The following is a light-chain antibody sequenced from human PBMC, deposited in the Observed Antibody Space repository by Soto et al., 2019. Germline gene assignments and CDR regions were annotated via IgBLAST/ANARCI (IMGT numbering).Light chain of an antibody. V-gene: IGKV1-39*01. CDR2: ASS. J-gene: IGKJ2*01. CDR1: QSISSY. Sequence: DIQMTQSPSSLSVSVGDRVTITCRASQSISSYLNWYQQKPGKAPKLLIYASSNLQSGVPSRFSGSGSATYFTLTISSLQPEDFATYYCQQSYSTRYTFGQGTKLEIK. CDR3: QQSYSTRYT.